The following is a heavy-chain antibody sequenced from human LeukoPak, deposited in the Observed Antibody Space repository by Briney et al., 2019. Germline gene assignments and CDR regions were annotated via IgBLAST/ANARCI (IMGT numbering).Heavy chain of an antibody. Sequence: GGSLRLSCAASGFAVSSNYMSWVRQAPGKGLEWVSIIYSGGSTFYADSVKGRFTISRDNSKNSLYLQMNSLRAEDTAVYYCAREFGGDYGDYVDYWGQGTLVTVSS. CDR1: GFAVSSNY. CDR2: IYSGGST. D-gene: IGHD4-17*01. V-gene: IGHV3-53*01. J-gene: IGHJ4*02. CDR3: AREFGGDYGDYVDY.